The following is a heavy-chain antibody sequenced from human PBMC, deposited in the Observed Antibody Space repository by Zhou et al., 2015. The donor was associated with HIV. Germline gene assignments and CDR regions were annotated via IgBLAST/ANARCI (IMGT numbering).Heavy chain of an antibody. CDR3: ARDWEVGWWRVGT. J-gene: IGHJ4*02. CDR2: ISTNNGYT. V-gene: IGHV1-18*01. D-gene: IGHD2-15*01. CDR1: GYTFINYG. Sequence: QVQLVQSGAEVKKPGASVKVSCKASGYTFINYGISWVRQAPGQGLEWMGWISTNNGYTNYAQKFQGRVTMTTDTSTTTAYMELRSLRSDDTAVYHCARDWEVGWWRVGTWGQGNPGPPSPQ.